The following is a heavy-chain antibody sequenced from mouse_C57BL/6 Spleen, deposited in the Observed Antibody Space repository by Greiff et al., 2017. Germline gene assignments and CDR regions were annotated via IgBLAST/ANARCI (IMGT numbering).Heavy chain of an antibody. CDR1: GYAFTNYL. V-gene: IGHV1-54*01. Sequence: QVQLQQSGAELVRPGTSVKVSCKASGYAFTNYLIEWVKQRPGQGLEWIGVINPGSGGTNYNEKFKGKVTLTADKSSSTAYMQLSSLTSEDSAVYFCARDWDGYYFDYWGQGITRTVSS. J-gene: IGHJ2*01. D-gene: IGHD4-1*01. CDR2: INPGSGGT. CDR3: ARDWDGYYFDY.